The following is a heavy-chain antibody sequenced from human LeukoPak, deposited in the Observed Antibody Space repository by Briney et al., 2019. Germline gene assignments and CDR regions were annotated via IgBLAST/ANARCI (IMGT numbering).Heavy chain of an antibody. J-gene: IGHJ4*02. CDR3: TRDQMNY. CDR1: ELTVSRNY. D-gene: IGHD5-24*01. Sequence: GRSLRLSCTSSELTVSRNYMLWVSRAPGKGLEWVSLIFSNGDTHYADSVKGRFTISRDTSENTVSLQMNSLRVEDTAMYYCTRDQMNYWGQGTLVTVSS. V-gene: IGHV3-53*01. CDR2: IFSNGDT.